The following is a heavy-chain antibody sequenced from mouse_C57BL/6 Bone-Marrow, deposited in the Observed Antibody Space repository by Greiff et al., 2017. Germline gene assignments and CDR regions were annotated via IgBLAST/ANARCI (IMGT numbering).Heavy chain of an antibody. CDR1: GYTFTSYG. CDR2: IYPRSGNT. D-gene: IGHD2-4*01. Sequence: VKLMESGAELARPGASVKLSCKASGYTFTSYGISWVKQSTGQGLEWIGEIYPRSGNTYYNEKFKGKATLTADKSSSTAYMELRSLTSEDSAVYCCASYDYDGDYWGQGTTLTVSS. J-gene: IGHJ2*01. V-gene: IGHV1-81*01. CDR3: ASYDYDGDY.